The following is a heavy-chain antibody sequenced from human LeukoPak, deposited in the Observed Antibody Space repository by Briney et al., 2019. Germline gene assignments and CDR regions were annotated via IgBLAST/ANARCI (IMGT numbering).Heavy chain of an antibody. CDR3: AKAGIDYYDSSGSSHYFDY. V-gene: IGHV3-30*18. CDR1: GFTFSSYG. J-gene: IGHJ4*02. Sequence: GGSLRLSCAASGFTFSSYGMHWVRQAPGKGLECVSVISYDGSDKYYADSVKGRFTISRDDSKNTLYMQMNSLRAEDTAVYYCAKAGIDYYDSSGSSHYFDYWGQGTLVTVSS. CDR2: ISYDGSDK. D-gene: IGHD3-22*01.